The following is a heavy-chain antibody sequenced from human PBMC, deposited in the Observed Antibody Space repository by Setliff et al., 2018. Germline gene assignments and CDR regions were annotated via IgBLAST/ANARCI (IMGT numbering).Heavy chain of an antibody. CDR2: IGGRCIIT. J-gene: IGHJ1*01. CDR1: GFTFGDFA. Sequence: GGSLRLSCAASGFTFGDFAMTWVRQAPGKGLEWVSGIGGRCIITYYADSVKGRFIISRDNSENTLYLQMNSLRAEDTALYYCVRESSADYYDNDYFKYWGQGALVTVSS. CDR3: VRESSADYYDNDYFKY. D-gene: IGHD2-21*02. V-gene: IGHV3-23*01.